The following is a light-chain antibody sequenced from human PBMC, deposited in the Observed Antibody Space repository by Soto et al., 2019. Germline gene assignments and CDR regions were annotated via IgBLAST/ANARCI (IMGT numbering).Light chain of an antibody. CDR2: GAS. V-gene: IGKV3-15*01. J-gene: IGKJ5*01. Sequence: EIVMTQSPATLSMSLGERATLSCSASQSVSSNLAWYQQKPGQAPRLLIYGASTRATGIPARFSGSGSGTEFTLTISSLQSEDFAVYYCQQYNNWPQTFGQGTRLE. CDR3: QQYNNWPQT. CDR1: QSVSSN.